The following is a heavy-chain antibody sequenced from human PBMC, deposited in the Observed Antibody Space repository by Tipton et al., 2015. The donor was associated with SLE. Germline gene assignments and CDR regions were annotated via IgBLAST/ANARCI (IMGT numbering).Heavy chain of an antibody. Sequence: SLRLSCAASGFTFSSYEMNWVRQAPGKGLEWVSYMSSSGSTIYYADSVKGRFTISRDNTDNSLYLQMNSLRVEDTAVYYCATTRLVGPSDHWGQGTLVTVSS. J-gene: IGHJ4*02. CDR3: ATTRLVGPSDH. D-gene: IGHD3-16*01. CDR1: GFTFSSYE. CDR2: MSSSGSTI. V-gene: IGHV3-48*03.